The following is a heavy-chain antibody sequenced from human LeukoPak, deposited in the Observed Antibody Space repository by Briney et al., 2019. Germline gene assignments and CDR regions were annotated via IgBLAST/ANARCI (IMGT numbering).Heavy chain of an antibody. J-gene: IGHJ4*02. CDR3: VKDDGWVQYAN. V-gene: IGHV3-23*01. Sequence: GGSLRLSCTTSGFTFGDYALTWVRQAPGKGLEWVSGIRADAVTTYYADSVKGRFIISRDNSKNTVYLQMNSLSAEDAAVYYCVKDDGWVQYANWGQGTLVTVSS. D-gene: IGHD5-24*01. CDR2: IRADAVTT. CDR1: GFTFGDYA.